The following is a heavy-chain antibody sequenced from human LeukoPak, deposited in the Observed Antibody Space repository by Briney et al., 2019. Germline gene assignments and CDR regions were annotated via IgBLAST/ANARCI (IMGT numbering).Heavy chain of an antibody. CDR1: GFTVSSNY. Sequence: PGGSLRLSSAASGFTVSSNYMSWVRQAPGKGLEWVSVIYSGGSTYYADSVKGRFTISRDNSKNTLYLQMNSLRAEDTAVYYCARDPDSGDDCGGDCWGQGTLVTVSS. D-gene: IGHD2-21*01. CDR3: ARDPDSGDDCGGDC. V-gene: IGHV3-53*01. J-gene: IGHJ4*02. CDR2: IYSGGST.